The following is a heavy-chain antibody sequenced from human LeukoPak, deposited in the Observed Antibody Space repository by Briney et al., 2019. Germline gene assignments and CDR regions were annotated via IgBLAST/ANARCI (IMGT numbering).Heavy chain of an antibody. CDR1: GASINNNF. V-gene: IGHV4-59*08. D-gene: IGHD3-16*01. CDR3: ARHRDHYDT. Sequence: PTETLSLTCTVSGASINNNFWTWIRQPPGKGLEWIGYIYTSGSANYNPSLKSRVIISGDTSKNQISLNLTSVTAADTAVYFCARHRDHYDTWGHGTLVTVS. J-gene: IGHJ4*01. CDR2: IYTSGSA.